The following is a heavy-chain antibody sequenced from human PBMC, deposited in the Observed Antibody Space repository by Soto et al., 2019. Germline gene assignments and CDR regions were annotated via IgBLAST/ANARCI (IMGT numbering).Heavy chain of an antibody. CDR2: ISTNGGST. D-gene: IGHD3-22*01. Sequence: PGGSLRLSCSASGFTFSSYAMHWVRQAPGKGLEYVSSISTNGGSTHYADSVKGRLTISRDNSKYTQYLQMSSLRADDTAVYYCVKGEYYYDSSGYYPFDYWGQGTLVT. V-gene: IGHV3-64D*06. CDR1: GFTFSSYA. CDR3: VKGEYYYDSSGYYPFDY. J-gene: IGHJ4*02.